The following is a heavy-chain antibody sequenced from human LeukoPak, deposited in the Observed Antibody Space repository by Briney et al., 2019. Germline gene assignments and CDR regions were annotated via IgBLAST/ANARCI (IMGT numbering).Heavy chain of an antibody. V-gene: IGHV3-30*04. CDR3: AREGPGRGYGARWDYYYGMDV. CDR2: ISYDGRNK. Sequence: PGRSLRLSCAASGFTFSSYAMHWVPPGPGKGLEWVAVISYDGRNKYYADSVKGRFTISRDNSRNALYLQMNSLRAEDTAVYYCAREGPGRGYGARWDYYYGMDVWGQGTTVTVSS. CDR1: GFTFSSYA. J-gene: IGHJ6*02. D-gene: IGHD4-17*01.